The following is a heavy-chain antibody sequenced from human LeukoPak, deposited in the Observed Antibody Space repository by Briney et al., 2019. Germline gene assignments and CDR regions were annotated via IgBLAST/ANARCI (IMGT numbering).Heavy chain of an antibody. J-gene: IGHJ3*02. CDR3: ARDRAVAGTRDAFDI. Sequence: GGSLRLSCAASGFTFSSYWMSWVRQASGKGLEWVANIEQDGSEKYYVDSVKGRFTISRDNAKNSLYLQMNSLRAEDTAVYYCARDRAVAGTRDAFDIWGQGTMVTVSS. D-gene: IGHD6-19*01. V-gene: IGHV3-7*01. CDR2: IEQDGSEK. CDR1: GFTFSSYW.